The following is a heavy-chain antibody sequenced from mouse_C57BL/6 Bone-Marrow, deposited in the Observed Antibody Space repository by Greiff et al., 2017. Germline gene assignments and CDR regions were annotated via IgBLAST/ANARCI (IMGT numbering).Heavy chain of an antibody. V-gene: IGHV1-69*01. CDR1: GYTFTSYW. CDR3: ARGTGSSSSYWYFDV. J-gene: IGHJ1*03. Sequence: QVQLKQPGAELVMPGASVKLSCKASGYTFTSYWMHWVKQRPGQGLEWIGEIDPSDSYTNYNQKFKGKSTLTVDKSSSTAYMQLSSLTSEDSAFYYCARGTGSSSSYWYFDVWGTGTTVTVSS. CDR2: IDPSDSYT. D-gene: IGHD1-1*01.